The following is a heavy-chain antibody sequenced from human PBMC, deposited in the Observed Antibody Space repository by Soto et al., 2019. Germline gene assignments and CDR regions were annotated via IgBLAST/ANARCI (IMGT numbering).Heavy chain of an antibody. CDR3: AQTSSNYYDSSNNWFDP. CDR2: IYWDDDK. D-gene: IGHD3-22*01. Sequence: SGPTLVNPTQTLTLTCTFSGFSLSTSGVGVGWIRQPPGKALEWLALIYWDDDKRYSPSLKSRLTITKDTSKNQVVLTMTNMDPVDTATYYCAQTSSNYYDSSNNWFDPWGQGTLVTVSS. CDR1: GFSLSTSGVG. V-gene: IGHV2-5*02. J-gene: IGHJ5*02.